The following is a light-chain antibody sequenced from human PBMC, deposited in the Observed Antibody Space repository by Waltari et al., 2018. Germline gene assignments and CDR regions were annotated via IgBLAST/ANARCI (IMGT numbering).Light chain of an antibody. CDR2: GAS. Sequence: EVVLTQSPDTLSLSPGERATLSCRASQTITNNYLAWYQQKPGQAPRLRIYGASDRAADNPDRFSGSGSETDFTLSISRLEPDDFAVYFCQQYGNSRTFGQGTTVEFK. V-gene: IGKV3-20*01. CDR3: QQYGNSRT. J-gene: IGKJ1*01. CDR1: QTITNNY.